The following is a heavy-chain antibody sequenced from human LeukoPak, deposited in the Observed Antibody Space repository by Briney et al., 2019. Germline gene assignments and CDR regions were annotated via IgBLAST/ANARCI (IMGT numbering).Heavy chain of an antibody. V-gene: IGHV3-30-3*01. CDR1: GFTFSSYA. J-gene: IGHJ4*02. D-gene: IGHD6-19*01. Sequence: PGGSLRLSCAASGFTFSSYAMHWVRQAPGKGLEWVAVISYDGSNKYYADSVKGRFTISRDNSKNTLYLQMNSLRAEDTAVYYCARGYSSGWPVGYFDYWGQGTLVTVSS. CDR3: ARGYSSGWPVGYFDY. CDR2: ISYDGSNK.